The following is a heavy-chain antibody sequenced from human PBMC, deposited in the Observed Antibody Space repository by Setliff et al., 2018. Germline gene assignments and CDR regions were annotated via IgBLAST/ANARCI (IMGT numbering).Heavy chain of an antibody. CDR1: GFSFSNYA. J-gene: IGHJ3*02. CDR3: GRDPNGDYIGAFDM. V-gene: IGHV3-23*01. Sequence: PGGSLRLSCAASGFSFSNYALTWVRQTPGKGLEWVSSIRGSGESTFYLGSVKGRFTISRDNSKNMLYLQMSSLRAEDTAVYYCGRDPNGDYIGAFDMWGQGTMVT. D-gene: IGHD4-17*01. CDR2: IRGSGEST.